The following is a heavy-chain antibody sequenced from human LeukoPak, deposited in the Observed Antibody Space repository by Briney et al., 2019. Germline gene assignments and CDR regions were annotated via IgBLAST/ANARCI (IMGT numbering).Heavy chain of an antibody. Sequence: ETLSLTCAVYGGSFSGYYWSWIRQPPGKGLEWIGEINHSGSTNYNPSLKSRVTISVDRSKNQFSLKLSSVTAADTAVYYCARGLGYPLGYWGQGTLVTVSS. CDR3: ARGLGYPLGY. CDR2: INHSGST. V-gene: IGHV4-34*01. J-gene: IGHJ4*02. D-gene: IGHD7-27*01. CDR1: GGSFSGYY.